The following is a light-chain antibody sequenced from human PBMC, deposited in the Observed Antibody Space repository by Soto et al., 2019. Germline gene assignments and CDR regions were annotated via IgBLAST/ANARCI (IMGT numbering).Light chain of an antibody. CDR3: QVWDSSSDHSLYV. CDR1: KIGRKS. Sequence: SYELTQPLSVSVALGQTARITCGGNKIGRKSVHWYQQKPGQAPVLVVYDDSDRPSGISDRFSCSNSGNTATLTISRVEAGDEADYYCQVWDSSSDHSLYVFGTGTKVT. J-gene: IGLJ1*01. V-gene: IGLV3-21*02. CDR2: DDS.